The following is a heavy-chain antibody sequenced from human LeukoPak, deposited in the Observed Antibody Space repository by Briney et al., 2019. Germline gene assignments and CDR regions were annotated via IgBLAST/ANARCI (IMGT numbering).Heavy chain of an antibody. J-gene: IGHJ4*02. CDR3: ARIGSRDGYTVDY. CDR2: IKQDGSGK. D-gene: IGHD5-24*01. V-gene: IGHV3-7*01. Sequence: GGSLRLSCAASGFTFSNYWMSWVRRAPGKGLEWVANIKQDGSGKYYMDSVKGRFTISRDSAKNSLYLQMNSLRVEDTAVYYCARIGSRDGYTVDYWGQGTLVTVSS. CDR1: GFTFSNYW.